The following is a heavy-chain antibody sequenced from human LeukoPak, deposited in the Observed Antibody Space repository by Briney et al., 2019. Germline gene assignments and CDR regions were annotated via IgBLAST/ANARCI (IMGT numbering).Heavy chain of an antibody. Sequence: GGSLSLSCTDSGFIFNDYAMQWVRQLPGERLEWVSLISMYSDNTPSADSVNCRLSIFRDNSKNSLYLQMNSLRTEDTALYYCAKAPIRGSLFQHWGQGTLVTVSS. V-gene: IGHV3-43*02. CDR1: GFIFNDYA. CDR3: AKAPIRGSLFQH. CDR2: ISMYSDNT. J-gene: IGHJ1*01. D-gene: IGHD6-6*01.